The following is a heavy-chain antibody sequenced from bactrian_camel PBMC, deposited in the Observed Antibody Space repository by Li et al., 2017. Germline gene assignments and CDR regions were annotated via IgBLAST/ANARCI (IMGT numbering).Heavy chain of an antibody. J-gene: IGHJ7*01. Sequence: VQLVESGGGSVQAGGSLRLSCAASGFAYGTMCMGWFRQSPEKKREAVAAIYPGGVGTYYAESVKGRFTISKDYVKNTLYLDMDSLEPEDTSMYYCAADDDSPSWCLSRRAGGMRYWGKGTQVTVS. CDR1: GFAYGTMC. CDR2: IYPGGVGT. D-gene: IGHD1*01. V-gene: IGHV3S54*01.